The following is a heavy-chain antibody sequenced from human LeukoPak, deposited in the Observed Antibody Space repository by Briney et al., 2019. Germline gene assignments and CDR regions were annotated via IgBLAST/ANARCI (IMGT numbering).Heavy chain of an antibody. CDR3: SWSGYYYGDAFDI. CDR1: GYTFTTYG. V-gene: IGHV1-18*01. J-gene: IGHJ3*02. CDR2: ISAYSGST. D-gene: IGHD3-22*01. Sequence: ASVKVSCKTSGYTFTTYGITWVRQAPGQGLEWMGWISAYSGSTNTPNNVNTKQAQKFRGRVTMTADTSTSTAYMELRSLTSDDTAVYYCSWSGYYYGDAFDIWGQGTMVTVSS.